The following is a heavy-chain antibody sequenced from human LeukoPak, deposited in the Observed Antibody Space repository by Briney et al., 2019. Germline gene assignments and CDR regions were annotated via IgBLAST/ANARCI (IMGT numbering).Heavy chain of an antibody. CDR1: GGSFSGYY. V-gene: IGHV4-34*01. D-gene: IGHD1-26*01. CDR2: INHSGST. J-gene: IGHJ4*02. CDR3: ARGGVGARSHHFDY. Sequence: SETLSLTCAVYGGSFSGYYWSWIRQPPGKGLEWIGEINHSGSTNYNPSLKSRVTISVDTSKNQFSLKLSSVTAADTAVYYCARGGVGARSHHFDYWGQGTLVTVSS.